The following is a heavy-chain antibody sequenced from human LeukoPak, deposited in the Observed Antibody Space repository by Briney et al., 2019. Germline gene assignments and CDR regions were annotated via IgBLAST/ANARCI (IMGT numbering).Heavy chain of an antibody. J-gene: IGHJ3*02. CDR3: AEEGENYAFDI. Sequence: GGSLRLSCAASGFTFSSYAMSWVRQAPGKGLEWVSAISGSGDSTYYADSVKGRFTISRDNSKNTLYLQMTSLRAEDTAIYYCAEEGENYAFDIWGQGTMVTVSS. V-gene: IGHV3-23*01. CDR2: ISGSGDST. D-gene: IGHD2-21*01. CDR1: GFTFSSYA.